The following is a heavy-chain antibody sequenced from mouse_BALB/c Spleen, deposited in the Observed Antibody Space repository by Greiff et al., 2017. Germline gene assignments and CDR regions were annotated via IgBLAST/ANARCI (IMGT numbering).Heavy chain of an antibody. CDR2: INPSTGYT. V-gene: IGHV1-7*01. CDR3: ASAYSWYFDG. D-gene: IGHD2-10*01. CDR1: GYTFTSYW. J-gene: IGHJ1*01. Sequence: QVQLQQSGAELAKPGASVKMSCKASGYTFTSYWMHWVKQRPGQGLEWIGYINPSTGYTEYNQKFKDKATLTADKSSSTAYMQLSSLTSEDSAVYYCASAYSWYFDGWGAGTTVTVSS.